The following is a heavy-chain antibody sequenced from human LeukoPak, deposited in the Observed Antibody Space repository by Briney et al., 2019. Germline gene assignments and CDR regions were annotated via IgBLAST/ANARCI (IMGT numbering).Heavy chain of an antibody. CDR1: GFTFSSYA. CDR3: VKGGIAVAAPFDY. Sequence: GGSLRLSCSASGFTFSSYAMHWVRQAPGKGLEYVSAISSNGGSTYYADSVKGRLTISRDNSKNTLYLQMSSLRAEDTAVYYCVKGGIAVAAPFDYWGQGTLVTVSS. J-gene: IGHJ4*02. V-gene: IGHV3-64D*06. D-gene: IGHD6-19*01. CDR2: ISSNGGST.